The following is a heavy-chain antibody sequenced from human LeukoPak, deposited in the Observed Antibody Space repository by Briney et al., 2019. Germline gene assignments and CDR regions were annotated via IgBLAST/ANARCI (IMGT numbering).Heavy chain of an antibody. D-gene: IGHD3-22*01. CDR3: ASIIRYYYDSSGFPSG. CDR1: GFTFSSYS. Sequence: GGSLRLSCAASGFTFSSYSMNWVRQAPGKGLEWVSSISSSSSYIYYADSVKGRFTISRDNAKNLLYLQMNSLRAEDTAVYYCASIIRYYYDSSGFPSGWGQGTLVTVSS. CDR2: ISSSSSYI. J-gene: IGHJ4*02. V-gene: IGHV3-21*01.